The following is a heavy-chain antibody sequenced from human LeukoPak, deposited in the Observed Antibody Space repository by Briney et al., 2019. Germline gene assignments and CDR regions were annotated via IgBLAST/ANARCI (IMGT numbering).Heavy chain of an antibody. CDR1: GYTFTGYY. CDR3: ARGGSGSYFSWLDP. Sequence: GASVKVSCKASGYTFTGYYIHWVRQAPGQGLESMGWINPNSGGTNYAQKFQGRVTMTRDTSISTAYMELSRLRSDDTAVYYCARGGSGSYFSWLDPWGQGTLVTVSS. V-gene: IGHV1-2*02. J-gene: IGHJ5*02. CDR2: INPNSGGT. D-gene: IGHD3-10*01.